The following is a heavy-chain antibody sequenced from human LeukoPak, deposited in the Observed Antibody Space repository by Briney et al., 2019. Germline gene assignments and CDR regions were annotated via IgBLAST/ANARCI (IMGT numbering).Heavy chain of an antibody. D-gene: IGHD3-9*01. CDR1: GFAFSSYG. CDR2: ISSSSSYI. V-gene: IGHV3-21*01. Sequence: GGTLRLSCAASGFAFSSYGMNWVRQAPGKGLEWVSCISSSSSYIYYANSVKGRFTISRDNAKNSLYLQMNSLRAEDTAVYYCARDYENLTGSKTRFHYWGQGTLVTVSS. J-gene: IGHJ4*02. CDR3: ARDYENLTGSKTRFHY.